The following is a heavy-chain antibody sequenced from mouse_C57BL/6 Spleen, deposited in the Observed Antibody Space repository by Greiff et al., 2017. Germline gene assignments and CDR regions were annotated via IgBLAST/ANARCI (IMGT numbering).Heavy chain of an antibody. V-gene: IGHV1-9*01. D-gene: IGHD2-4*01. CDR2: ILPGSGST. Sequence: VQLQQSGAELMKPGASVTLSCKATGYTFTGYWIEWVKQTPGHGLEWIGEILPGSGSTNYNEKFKGKATFTADTSSNTAYMQLSSLITEDSAIDNCARLRVYDYDPFDYWGQGTTLTVSS. J-gene: IGHJ2*01. CDR3: ARLRVYDYDPFDY. CDR1: GYTFTGYW.